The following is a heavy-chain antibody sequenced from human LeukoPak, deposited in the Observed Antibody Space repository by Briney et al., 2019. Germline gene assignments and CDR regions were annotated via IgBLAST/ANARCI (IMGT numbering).Heavy chain of an antibody. CDR2: ISGSGGST. J-gene: IGHJ4*02. CDR1: GFTFSSYA. CDR3: AKVYGSGSYNSFDY. V-gene: IGHV3-23*01. Sequence: PGGSLRLSCAASGFTFSSYAMSWVRQAPGEGLEWVSFISGSGGSTYYADSVKGRFTVSRDSSKNTLYLQMNSLRAEDTAVYYCAKVYGSGSYNSFDYWGQGTLVTVSS. D-gene: IGHD3-10*01.